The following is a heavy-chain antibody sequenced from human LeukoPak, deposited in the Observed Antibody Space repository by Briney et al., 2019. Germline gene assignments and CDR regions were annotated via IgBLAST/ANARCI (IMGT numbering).Heavy chain of an antibody. J-gene: IGHJ4*02. CDR3: ARVGPPHVDTGIYGGGPDGYYFDY. Sequence: SETLSLTCTVSGGSISSSSYYWGWLRQPPGKGLEGIGSIYYSGSTYYNPSLKSRVTISVDTSKNQFSLKLSSVTAADTAVYYCARVGPPHVDTGIYGGGPDGYYFDYWGQGTLVTVSS. CDR1: GGSISSSSYY. V-gene: IGHV4-39*07. D-gene: IGHD4-17*01. CDR2: IYYSGST.